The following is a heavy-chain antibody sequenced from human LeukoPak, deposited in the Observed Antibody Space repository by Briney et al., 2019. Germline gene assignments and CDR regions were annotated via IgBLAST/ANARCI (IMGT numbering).Heavy chain of an antibody. J-gene: IGHJ6*03. CDR2: ISHSGST. CDR3: ARATRVDGQGDFWSGYNHYYYYYMDV. CDR1: GGSFSGYD. V-gene: IGHV4-34*01. D-gene: IGHD3-3*01. Sequence: SETLSLTCAVYGGSFSGYDWGWIRQPPGKGLEWIGEISHSGSTNYNPSLKSRVTTSVDTSKNQFSLKLSSVTAADPAVYYCARATRVDGQGDFWSGYNHYYYYYMDVWGKGTTVTVSS.